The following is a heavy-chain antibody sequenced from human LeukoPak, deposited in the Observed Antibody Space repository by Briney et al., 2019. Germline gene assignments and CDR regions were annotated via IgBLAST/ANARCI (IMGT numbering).Heavy chain of an antibody. V-gene: IGHV1-46*01. CDR2: VNPNDGAR. CDR3: ARGLYYYDRSTYDDFDY. J-gene: IGHJ4*02. Sequence: ASVKVSCKASGYPFSTDWLHWVRQAPGQGLEWMGFVNPNDGARIYAQKFQGRITMTRDTSTNTVFMELSSLRSEDTAVYYCARGLYYYDRSTYDDFDYWGQGTLVTVSS. D-gene: IGHD3-22*01. CDR1: GYPFSTDW.